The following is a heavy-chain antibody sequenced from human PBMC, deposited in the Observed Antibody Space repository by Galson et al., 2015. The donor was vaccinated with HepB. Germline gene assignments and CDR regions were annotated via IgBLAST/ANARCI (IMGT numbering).Heavy chain of an antibody. CDR2: IYDSGST. D-gene: IGHD3-10*01. V-gene: IGHV4-59*01. CDR1: GSIRSYS. J-gene: IGHJ4*02. Sequence: GSIRSYSWSWIRQPPGKGLEWIGYIYDSGSTNYNPSLKSRVTISVDTSKNQFSLKLTSVTAADTAVYYCARPYYYGSGSYYFLIWGQGTLVTVSS. CDR3: ARPYYYGSGSYYFLI.